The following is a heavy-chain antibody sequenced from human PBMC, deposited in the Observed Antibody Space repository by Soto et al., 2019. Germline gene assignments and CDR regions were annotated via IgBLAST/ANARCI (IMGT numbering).Heavy chain of an antibody. Sequence: GGSLRLSCAASGFTFSSYAMSWVRQAPGKGLEWVSAISGSGGSTYYADSVKGRFTISRDKYKNTLYLQMNSLRAEDTAVYYCAKDQAGYFSGGSCPLYYNWFDPWGQGTLVTVSS. V-gene: IGHV3-23*01. CDR2: ISGSGGST. J-gene: IGHJ5*02. CDR3: AKDQAGYFSGGSCPLYYNWFDP. D-gene: IGHD2-15*01. CDR1: GFTFSSYA.